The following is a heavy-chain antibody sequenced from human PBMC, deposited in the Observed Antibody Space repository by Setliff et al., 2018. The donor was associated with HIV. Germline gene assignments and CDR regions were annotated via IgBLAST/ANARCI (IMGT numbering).Heavy chain of an antibody. CDR1: GMTFSDAW. V-gene: IGHV3-74*01. J-gene: IGHJ4*02. CDR3: LRAAESE. Sequence: GGSLRLSCLASGMTFSDAWMHWVRQAPGKGLVWVSCISGSGTTTKYADFVKGRFTISRDNAKSTLYLQMNSLRVEDTAVYYCLRAAESEWGQGTLVTVSS. CDR2: ISGSGTTT. D-gene: IGHD3-10*01.